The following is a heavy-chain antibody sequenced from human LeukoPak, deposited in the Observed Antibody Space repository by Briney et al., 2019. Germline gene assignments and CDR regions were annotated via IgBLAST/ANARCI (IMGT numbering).Heavy chain of an antibody. CDR2: ISGSGGGA. CDR3: AKDSSLYSYGSYFDY. V-gene: IGHV3-23*01. CDR1: GFTFSSYA. J-gene: IGHJ4*02. D-gene: IGHD5-18*01. Sequence: GGSLRLSCAASGFTFSSYAMSWVRQCPGEGLEWVSAISGSGGGAYYADSVKGRFTISRDNSKNTLYLQMISLRVEDTAVYYCAKDSSLYSYGSYFDYWGQGTLVTVSS.